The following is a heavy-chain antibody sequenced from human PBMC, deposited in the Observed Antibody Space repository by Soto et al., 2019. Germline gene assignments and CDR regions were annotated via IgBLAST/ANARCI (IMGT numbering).Heavy chain of an antibody. J-gene: IGHJ4*02. CDR2: IYYSGST. V-gene: IGHV4-39*01. CDR1: GGSISSSSYY. Sequence: PSETLSLTCTVSGGSISSSSYYWGWIRQPPGKGLEWIGSIYYSGSTYYNPSLKSRVTISVDTSKNQFSLKMSSVTAADTAVYYCARLGTITIFGVVLKPSSFDYWGQGTMVTVS. D-gene: IGHD3-3*01. CDR3: ARLGTITIFGVVLKPSSFDY.